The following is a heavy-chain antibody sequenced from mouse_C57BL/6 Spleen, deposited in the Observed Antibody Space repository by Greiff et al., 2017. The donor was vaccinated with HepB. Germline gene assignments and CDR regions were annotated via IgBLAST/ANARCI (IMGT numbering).Heavy chain of an antibody. CDR2: IHPNSGST. D-gene: IGHD1-1*01. CDR1: GYTFTSYW. CDR3: ANYGSSSYYAMDY. J-gene: IGHJ4*01. Sequence: VQLQQSGAELVKPGASVKLSCKASGYTFTSYWMHWVKQRPGQGLEWIGMIHPNSGSTNYNEKFKSKATLTVDKSPSTAYMQLSSLTSEDSAVYYCANYGSSSYYAMDYWGQGTSVTVSS. V-gene: IGHV1-64*01.